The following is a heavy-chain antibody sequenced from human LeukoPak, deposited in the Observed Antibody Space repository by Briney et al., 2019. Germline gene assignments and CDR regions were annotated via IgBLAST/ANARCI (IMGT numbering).Heavy chain of an antibody. D-gene: IGHD2-15*01. CDR3: AKDARPYCSGGSCPFDY. CDR2: ISGSGGST. J-gene: IGHJ4*02. Sequence: GGSLRLSCAASGFTFSSYAMSWVRQAPGKGLEWVSAISGSGGSTYYADSVKDRFTISRDNSKNTLYLQMNSLRAEDTAVYYCAKDARPYCSGGSCPFDYWGQGTLVTVSS. V-gene: IGHV3-23*01. CDR1: GFTFSSYA.